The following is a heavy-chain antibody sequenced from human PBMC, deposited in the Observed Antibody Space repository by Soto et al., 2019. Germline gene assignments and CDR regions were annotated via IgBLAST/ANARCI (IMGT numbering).Heavy chain of an antibody. V-gene: IGHV3-9*01. CDR2: ISWNSGSI. Sequence: EVQLVESGGGLVQPGRSLRLSCAASGFTFDDYAMHWVRQAPGKGLEWVSGISWNSGSIGYADSVKGRFTISRDNAKNPLYLQMNSLRAEDTALYYCAKDSDYGAYGGNGIDVWGQGTTVTVSS. CDR1: GFTFDDYA. CDR3: AKDSDYGAYGGNGIDV. J-gene: IGHJ6*02. D-gene: IGHD4-17*01.